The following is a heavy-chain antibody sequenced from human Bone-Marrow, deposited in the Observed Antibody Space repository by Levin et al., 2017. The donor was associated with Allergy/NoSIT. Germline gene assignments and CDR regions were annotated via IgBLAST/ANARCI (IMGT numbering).Heavy chain of an antibody. J-gene: IGHJ3*02. CDR1: GYTFTSYG. CDR2: ISAYNGNT. CDR3: ARGINHDILTGYGSGSAFDI. V-gene: IGHV1-18*01. D-gene: IGHD3-9*01. Sequence: GESLKISCKASGYTFTSYGISWVRQAPGQGLEWMGWISAYNGNTNYAQKLQGRVTMTTDTSTSTAYMELRSLRSDDTAVYYCARGINHDILTGYGSGSAFDIWGQGTMVTVSS.